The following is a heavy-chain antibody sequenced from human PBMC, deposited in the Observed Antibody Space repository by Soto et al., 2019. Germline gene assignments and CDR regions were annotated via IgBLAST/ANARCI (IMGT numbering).Heavy chain of an antibody. Sequence: PGGSLRLSCVASGFTFSKFGMHWVRQAPGKGLEWVASIWYDGSFPYYADSVKGRFTISRDNSKNMLYLQMNSLTVEDTAVFFCARFRGGYCGGDCPIDYWGQGALVTVSS. CDR1: GFTFSKFG. D-gene: IGHD2-21*02. CDR3: ARFRGGYCGGDCPIDY. CDR2: IWYDGSFP. V-gene: IGHV3-33*01. J-gene: IGHJ4*02.